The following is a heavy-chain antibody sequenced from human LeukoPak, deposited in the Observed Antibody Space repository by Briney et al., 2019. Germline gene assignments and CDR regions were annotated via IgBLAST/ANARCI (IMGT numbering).Heavy chain of an antibody. J-gene: IGHJ4*02. V-gene: IGHV5-51*01. CDR3: VRLQDSDYSPFDY. CDR1: GYTFSSHW. CDR2: IYPSDSDT. Sequence: GESLKISCQASGYTFSSHWIGWVRLMPGRGLEWMGIIYPSDSDTRYSPSFQGQVTISTDKSITAAYLQWNSLKASDTAIYYCVRLQDSDYSPFDYWGQGTLVSVSS. D-gene: IGHD4-11*01.